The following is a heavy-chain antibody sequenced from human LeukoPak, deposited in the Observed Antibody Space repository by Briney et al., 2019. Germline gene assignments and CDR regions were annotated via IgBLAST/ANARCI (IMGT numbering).Heavy chain of an antibody. V-gene: IGHV3-43*02. Sequence: GGSLRLSCAASGFTFDDYAMHWVRQAPGKGLEWVSLISGDGGSTYYADSVRSRFTISRDNSKNSLYLQMNSLRTEDTALYYCAKDKRGDYCSSTSCYDGFDYWGQGTLVTVSS. CDR1: GFTFDDYA. CDR2: ISGDGGST. D-gene: IGHD2-2*01. CDR3: AKDKRGDYCSSTSCYDGFDY. J-gene: IGHJ4*02.